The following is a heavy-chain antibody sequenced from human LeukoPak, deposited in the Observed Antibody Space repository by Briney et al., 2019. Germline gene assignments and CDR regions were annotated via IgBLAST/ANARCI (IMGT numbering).Heavy chain of an antibody. CDR1: GYTFTGYY. CDR3: ARGRDSSGYYYHFDY. CDR2: INPNSGGT. Sequence: RASVKVSCKASGYTFTGYYMHWVRQAPGQGLEWMGWINPNSGGTNYAQEFQGRVTMTRDTSISTAYMELSRLRSDDTAVYYCARGRDSSGYYYHFDYWGQGTLVTVSS. J-gene: IGHJ4*02. D-gene: IGHD3-22*01. V-gene: IGHV1-2*02.